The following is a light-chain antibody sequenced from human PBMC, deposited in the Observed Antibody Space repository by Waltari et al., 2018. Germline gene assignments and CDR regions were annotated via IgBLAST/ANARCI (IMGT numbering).Light chain of an antibody. CDR1: SSDVGGYNY. Sequence: QSALPQPPSASGSPGPSVTISCTGTSSDVGGYNYVSWYQQYPGKAPKLMIYEVNKRPSGVPDRFSGSKSGNTASLTVSGLQAEDEADYYCNSYAGANLWVLGGGTKLTVL. CDR2: EVN. V-gene: IGLV2-8*01. CDR3: NSYAGANLWV. J-gene: IGLJ3*02.